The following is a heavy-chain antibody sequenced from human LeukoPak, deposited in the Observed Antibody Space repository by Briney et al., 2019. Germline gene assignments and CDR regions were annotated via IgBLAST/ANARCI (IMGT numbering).Heavy chain of an antibody. CDR1: ESTFGEVA. CDR2: FRTKTNGATA. D-gene: IGHD2-15*01. Sequence: GGSPRPSCTAAESTFGEVAMSWFRQAPGKGLGWEGFFRTKTNGATAEYAASVKGRFSISRDDSKSIAYLQMNSLKTEDTAVYYCARLIAVVVAASSYFDSWGQGTRVTVSS. J-gene: IGHJ4*02. CDR3: ARLIAVVVAASSYFDS. V-gene: IGHV3-49*03.